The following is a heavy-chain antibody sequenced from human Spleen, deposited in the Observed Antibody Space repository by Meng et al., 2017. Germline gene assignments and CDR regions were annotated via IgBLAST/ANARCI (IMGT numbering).Heavy chain of an antibody. Sequence: QRLQWRAGLLTPPWPLSLTCGVIGGSFSDYSWSWIRQPPGKGLEWIGEINHSGATNYSPSLKSRVTISVDTSKNQFSLKLNSVTAADTAIYYCARRRLYDFWSGSTPFDYWGQGTLVTVSS. CDR2: INHSGAT. D-gene: IGHD3-3*01. CDR1: GGSFSDYS. J-gene: IGHJ4*02. V-gene: IGHV4-34*01. CDR3: ARRRLYDFWSGSTPFDY.